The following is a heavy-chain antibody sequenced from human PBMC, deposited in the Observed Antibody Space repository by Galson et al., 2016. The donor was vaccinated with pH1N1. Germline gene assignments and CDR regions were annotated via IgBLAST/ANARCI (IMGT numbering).Heavy chain of an antibody. CDR3: ARDREDSWSGYLFDY. J-gene: IGHJ4*02. D-gene: IGHD3-3*01. CDR2: ILPILGIP. Sequence: SVKVSCKASGGTLSSYAISWVRQAPGQGLEWMGNILPILGIPDYAQKFLDRVKFTADKSTNTAYLEMSSLRSEDTAVYYCARDREDSWSGYLFDYWGQGTLVTVSS. CDR1: GGTLSSYA. V-gene: IGHV1-69*04.